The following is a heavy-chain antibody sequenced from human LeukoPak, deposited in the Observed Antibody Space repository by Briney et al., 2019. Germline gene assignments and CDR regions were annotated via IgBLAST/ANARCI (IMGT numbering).Heavy chain of an antibody. V-gene: IGHV3-23*01. CDR1: GFTFSSYA. Sequence: GGSLRLSCAASGFTFSSYAMSWVRQAPGKGLEWVSAISGGSADYADSVKGRFSISIDNSKNTLYLQMNSLRAEDTAVYYCAKDRSSRYDFWSGSFSHFYYYYMDVWGKGTTVTVSS. CDR2: ISGGSA. J-gene: IGHJ6*03. D-gene: IGHD3-3*01. CDR3: AKDRSSRYDFWSGSFSHFYYYYMDV.